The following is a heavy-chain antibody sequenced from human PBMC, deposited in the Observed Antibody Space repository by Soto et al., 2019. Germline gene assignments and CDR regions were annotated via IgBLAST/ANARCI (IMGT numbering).Heavy chain of an antibody. CDR3: ARYSSTTNYYYGMDV. J-gene: IGHJ6*02. CDR1: GFTFSNYG. Sequence: QVQLVESGGGVVQPGRSLRLSCAASGFTFSNYGMHWVRQAPGKGLEWLAVISNDGSNESYADTVKGRFTISRDNSKNMVYLQTNSLRAEDRAVYYCARYSSTTNYYYGMDVWGQGTTVTVSS. CDR2: ISNDGSNE. D-gene: IGHD6-13*01. V-gene: IGHV3-30*03.